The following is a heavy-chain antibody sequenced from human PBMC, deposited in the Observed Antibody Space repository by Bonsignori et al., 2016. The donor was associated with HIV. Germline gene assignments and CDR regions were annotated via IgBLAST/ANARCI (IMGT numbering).Heavy chain of an antibody. CDR3: ARDLSSYDSSGYYYYSFDY. CDR2: IRQDGGDK. Sequence: VRQAPGKGLEWVANIRQDGGDKYYVDSMKGRFTISRDNAKNSLYLQMNSLRAEDTAVYYCARDLSSYDSSGYYYYSFDYWGQGTLVTVSS. J-gene: IGHJ4*02. V-gene: IGHV3-7*01. D-gene: IGHD3-22*01.